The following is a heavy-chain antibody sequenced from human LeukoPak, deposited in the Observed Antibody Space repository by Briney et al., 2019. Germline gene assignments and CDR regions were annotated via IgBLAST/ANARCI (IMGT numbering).Heavy chain of an antibody. CDR3: AKDVSCSSTSCYPD. CDR1: GFTFSSYA. CDR2: ISDSGGST. Sequence: GGSLRLSCAASGFTFSSYAMSWVRQAPGKGLEWVSAISDSGGSTYYADSVKGRFTISRDNSKNTLYLQMNSLRAEDTAVYYCAKDVSCSSTSCYPDWGQGTLVTVSS. V-gene: IGHV3-23*01. J-gene: IGHJ4*02. D-gene: IGHD2-2*01.